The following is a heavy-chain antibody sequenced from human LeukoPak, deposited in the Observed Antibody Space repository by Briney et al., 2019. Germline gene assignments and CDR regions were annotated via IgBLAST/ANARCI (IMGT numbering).Heavy chain of an antibody. CDR2: IGSSSSYI. CDR1: GFTFSSYS. CDR3: ARDVAAAASHLDY. J-gene: IGHJ4*02. V-gene: IGHV3-21*01. D-gene: IGHD2-15*01. Sequence: GGSLRLSCAASGFTFSSYSMNWVRQAPGKGLEWVSSIGSSSSYIYYADSVKGRFTISRDNAKNSLYLQMNSLGAEDTGLYYCARDVAAAASHLDYWGQGTLVTVSS.